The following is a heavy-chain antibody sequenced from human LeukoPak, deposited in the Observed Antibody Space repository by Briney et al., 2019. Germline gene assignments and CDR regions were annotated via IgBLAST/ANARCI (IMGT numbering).Heavy chain of an antibody. J-gene: IGHJ4*02. V-gene: IGHV3-48*03. D-gene: IGHD1-26*01. CDR3: ASRRGSNRPFDY. CDR2: ISSSGSTI. CDR1: GFTFSSYE. Sequence: GGSLRLSCAASGFTFSSYEMNWVRQAPGKGLEWVSYISSSGSTIYYADSVKGRFTISRDNAKNSLYLQMNSLTAEDSAVYYCASRRGSNRPFDYWGQGTLVTVSS.